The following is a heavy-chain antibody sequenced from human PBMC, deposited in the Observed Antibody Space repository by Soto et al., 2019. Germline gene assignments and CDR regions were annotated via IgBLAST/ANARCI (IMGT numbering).Heavy chain of an antibody. CDR3: ACTYFDFWSGYGAYYYGVDV. CDR1: GFSLSTSGVG. J-gene: IGHJ6*02. Sequence: QITLKESGPTLVKPTQTLTLTCTFSGFSLSTSGVGVGWIRQPPGKALEWLALIYRNDDKRYSPSLKSRLTIAKDTSKNQVVLTMTNLDPVDTGTYYCACTYFDFWSGYGAYYYGVDVWGQGTTVTVSS. V-gene: IGHV2-5*01. D-gene: IGHD3-3*01. CDR2: IYRNDDK.